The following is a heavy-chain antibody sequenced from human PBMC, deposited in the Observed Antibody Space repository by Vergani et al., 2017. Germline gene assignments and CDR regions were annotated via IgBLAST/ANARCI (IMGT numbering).Heavy chain of an antibody. D-gene: IGHD6-13*01. Sequence: QLQLQESGPGLVKPSETLSLTCTVSGGSISSSSYYWGWIRQPPGKGLEWIGSIYYSGSTYYNPSLKSRVTISVDTSKNQFSLQLSSVTAADTAVYYCARVRGSSWYNWFDPWGQGTLVTVSS. CDR3: ARVRGSSWYNWFDP. CDR1: GGSISSSSYY. J-gene: IGHJ5*02. CDR2: IYYSGST. V-gene: IGHV4-39*07.